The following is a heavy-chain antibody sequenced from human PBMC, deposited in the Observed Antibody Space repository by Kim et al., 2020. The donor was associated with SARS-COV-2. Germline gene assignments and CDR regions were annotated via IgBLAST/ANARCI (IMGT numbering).Heavy chain of an antibody. CDR2: INVGYGNT. Sequence: ASVKVSCKASGYTFTSYTLHWVRQAPGQGLEWMGWINVGYGNTRYLQKFQGRVTITRDTSASIAYMELSSLRSEDTAVYYCARDGTTRNGGYYFDFWGQGALITVSS. V-gene: IGHV1-3*01. CDR1: GYTFTSYT. D-gene: IGHD1-1*01. J-gene: IGHJ4*02. CDR3: ARDGTTRNGGYYFDF.